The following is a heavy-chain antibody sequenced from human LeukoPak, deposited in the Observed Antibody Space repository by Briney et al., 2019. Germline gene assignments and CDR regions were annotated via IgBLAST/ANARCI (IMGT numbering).Heavy chain of an antibody. CDR2: IYYSGST. J-gene: IGHJ3*02. CDR1: GGSISSGGYY. V-gene: IGHV4-31*03. D-gene: IGHD2-2*01. Sequence: SQTLSLTCTVSGGSISSGGYYWSWIRQHPGKGLEWIGYIYYSGSTYYNPSLKSRVTISVDTSKNQFSLKLSSVTAADTAVYYCARVVVVPAAPPAFDIWGQGTMVTVSS. CDR3: ARVVVVPAAPPAFDI.